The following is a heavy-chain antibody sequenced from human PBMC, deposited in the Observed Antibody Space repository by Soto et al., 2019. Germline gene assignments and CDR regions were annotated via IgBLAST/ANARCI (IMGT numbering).Heavy chain of an antibody. CDR1: GFTFSNAW. V-gene: IGHV3-15*01. CDR3: TTDDPINKN. J-gene: IGHJ4*02. Sequence: GGSLRLPCAASGFTFSNAWMSWVRQAPGKGLEWVGRIKNKPDGGTTDYAAPVKGRFTISRDDSKNTLFLQMNSLNTEDTAVYYCTTDDPINKNWGRGTLVTVSS. CDR2: IKNKPDGGTT.